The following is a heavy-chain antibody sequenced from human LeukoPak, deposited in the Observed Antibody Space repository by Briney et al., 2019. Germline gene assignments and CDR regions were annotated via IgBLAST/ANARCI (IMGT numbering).Heavy chain of an antibody. Sequence: PSETLSLTCTVSGGSISSSSYYWGWIRQPPGKGLEWIGSIYCSGSTYYNPSLKSRVTISVDTSKNQFSLKLSSVTAADTAVYYCARRAPQLVVTNYYYYMDVWGKGTTVTISS. CDR2: IYCSGST. CDR3: ARRAPQLVVTNYYYYMDV. D-gene: IGHD4-23*01. J-gene: IGHJ6*03. V-gene: IGHV4-39*01. CDR1: GGSISSSSYY.